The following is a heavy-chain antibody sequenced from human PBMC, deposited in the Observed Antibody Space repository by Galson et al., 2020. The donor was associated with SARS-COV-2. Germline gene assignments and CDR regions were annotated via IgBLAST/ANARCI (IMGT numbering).Heavy chain of an antibody. V-gene: IGHV3-23*01. Sequence: TGGSLRLSCAASGFTFSSYAMSWVRQAPGKGLEWVSAISGSGGSTYYADSVKGRFTISRDNSKNTLYLQMNSLRAEDTAVYYCAKTPAAQAYYYYYYAMDVWGQGTTVTVSS. D-gene: IGHD2-2*01. CDR3: AKTPAAQAYYYYYYAMDV. CDR2: ISGSGGST. J-gene: IGHJ6*02. CDR1: GFTFSSYA.